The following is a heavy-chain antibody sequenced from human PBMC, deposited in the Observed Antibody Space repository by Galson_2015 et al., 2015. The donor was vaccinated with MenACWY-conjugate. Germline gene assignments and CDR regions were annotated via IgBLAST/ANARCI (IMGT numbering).Heavy chain of an antibody. CDR3: ARGGYSGYAAFDY. CDR2: IKPDGSDK. D-gene: IGHD5-12*01. V-gene: IGHV3-7*03. CDR1: GFMFGSYW. Sequence: SLRLSCAAPGFMFGSYWMSWVRQAPGKGLEWVANIKPDGSDKFYVDSVKGRFTISRDNVKNSLHLQMNSLRAEDTAVYYCARGGYSGYAAFDYWGQGTLVTVSS. J-gene: IGHJ4*02.